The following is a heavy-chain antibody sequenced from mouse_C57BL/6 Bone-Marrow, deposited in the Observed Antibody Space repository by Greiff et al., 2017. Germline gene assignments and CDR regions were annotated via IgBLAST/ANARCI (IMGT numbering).Heavy chain of an antibody. V-gene: IGHV1-81*01. J-gene: IGHJ4*01. D-gene: IGHD1-1*01. CDR1: GYTFTSYG. Sequence: VQVVESGAELARPGASVKLSCKASGYTFTSYGISWVKQRTGQGLEWIGEIYPRSGNTYYNEKFKGKATLTADKSSSTAYMELRSLTSEDSAVYFCARAEDYGSSYGYAMDYWGQGTSVTVSS. CDR2: IYPRSGNT. CDR3: ARAEDYGSSYGYAMDY.